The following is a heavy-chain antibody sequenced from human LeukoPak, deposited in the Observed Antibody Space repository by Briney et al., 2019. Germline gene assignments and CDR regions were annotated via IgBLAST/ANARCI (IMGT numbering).Heavy chain of an antibody. Sequence: PGGSLRLSCAASGSTFSSYSMNWVRQAPGKGLEWVSSISSSSSYIYYADSVKGRFTISRDNAKNSLYLQMNSLRAEDTAVYYCASSMATRTDYWGQGTLVTVSS. CDR1: GSTFSSYS. CDR2: ISSSSSYI. CDR3: ASSMATRTDY. V-gene: IGHV3-21*01. J-gene: IGHJ4*02. D-gene: IGHD5-24*01.